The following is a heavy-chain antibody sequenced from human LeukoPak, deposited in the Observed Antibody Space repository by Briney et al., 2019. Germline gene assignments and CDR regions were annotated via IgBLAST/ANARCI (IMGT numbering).Heavy chain of an antibody. J-gene: IGHJ4*02. CDR2: IKQDGSEK. CDR3: ARVDPKRGYSSY. D-gene: IGHD5-18*01. V-gene: IGHV3-7*01. CDR1: GFTFSSYW. Sequence: GGSLRLSCVASGFTFSSYWMSWVRQAPGKGLEWVANIKQDGSEKYYVDSVKGRFTISRDNAKNSLYLQMNSLRAEDTAVYYCARVDPKRGYSSYWGQGTLVTVSS.